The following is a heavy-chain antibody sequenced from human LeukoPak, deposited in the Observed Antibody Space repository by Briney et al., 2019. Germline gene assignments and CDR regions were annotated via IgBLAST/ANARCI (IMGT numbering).Heavy chain of an antibody. Sequence: GGSLRLSCSASGFTVSSNYMSWVRQAPGKGLEWVSVIYSGGSTYYADSVKGRFTISRDNSKNTLYLQMNSLRAEDTAVYYCARDSPCGGDCYSDEYFQHWGQGTLVTVSS. D-gene: IGHD2-21*02. CDR2: IYSGGST. J-gene: IGHJ1*01. V-gene: IGHV3-66*01. CDR3: ARDSPCGGDCYSDEYFQH. CDR1: GFTVSSNY.